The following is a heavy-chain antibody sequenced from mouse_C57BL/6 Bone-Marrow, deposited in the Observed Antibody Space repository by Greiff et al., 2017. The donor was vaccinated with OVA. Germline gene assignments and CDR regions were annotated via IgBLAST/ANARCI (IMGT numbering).Heavy chain of an antibody. CDR1: GYSFTGYY. V-gene: IGHV1-42*01. J-gene: IGHJ2*01. CDR2: INPSTGGT. Sequence: VQLKQSGPELVKPGASVKISCKASGYSFTGYYMNWVKQSPEKSLEWIGEINPSTGGTTYNQKFKAKATLTVDKSSSTAYMQLKSLTSEDSAVYYCARSGYYGSSYMYYFDDWGQGTTLTVSS. CDR3: ARSGYYGSSYMYYFDD. D-gene: IGHD1-1*01.